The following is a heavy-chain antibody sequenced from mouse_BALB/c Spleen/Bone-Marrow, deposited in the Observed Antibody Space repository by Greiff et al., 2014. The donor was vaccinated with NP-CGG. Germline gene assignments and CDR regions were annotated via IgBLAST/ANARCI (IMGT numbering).Heavy chain of an antibody. CDR3: ERRKTTILTTFYWYIDD. J-gene: IGHJ1*01. CDR2: ISSGGST. D-gene: IGHD2-5*01. V-gene: IGHV5-6-5*01. CDR1: GFTFSGYA. Sequence: EVQGGESGGGLVKPGGSLKLSCAASGFTFSGYAMSWVRQTPEKRLEWVASISSGGSTFYPGGVKERFTKSRGNGRNILYQQMSNLKSEDTSMYYCERRKTTILTTFYWYIDDWGAGTTVTVSS.